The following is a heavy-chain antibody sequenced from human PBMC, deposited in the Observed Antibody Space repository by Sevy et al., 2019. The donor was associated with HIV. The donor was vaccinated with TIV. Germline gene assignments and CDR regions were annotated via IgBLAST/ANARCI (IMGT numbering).Heavy chain of an antibody. CDR3: VSLFLSYRSGWSYFDY. Sequence: GGSLRLSCAISGFTVNDKYIIWVRRAPGKGLEWVSVIFSSGSTYYEDSAKGRFTISRDNSKNTVDLQLNSVRVEDTAVYYCVSLFLSYRSGWSYFDYWGQGTLVTVSS. CDR1: GFTVNDKY. J-gene: IGHJ4*02. D-gene: IGHD6-19*01. V-gene: IGHV3-66*02. CDR2: IFSSGST.